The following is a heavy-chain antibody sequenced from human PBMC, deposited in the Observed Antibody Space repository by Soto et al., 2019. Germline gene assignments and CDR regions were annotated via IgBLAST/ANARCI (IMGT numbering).Heavy chain of an antibody. D-gene: IGHD2-21*02. V-gene: IGHV3-30*18. Sequence: QVQLVESGGGVVQPGRSLRLSCAASGFTFSSYGMHWVRQAPGKGLEWVAVISYDGSNKYYADSVKGRFTISRDISKNTLYLQMNSLRAEDTAVYYCAKDKVPVVVTAPLDYWGQGTLVTVSS. CDR2: ISYDGSNK. J-gene: IGHJ4*02. CDR3: AKDKVPVVVTAPLDY. CDR1: GFTFSSYG.